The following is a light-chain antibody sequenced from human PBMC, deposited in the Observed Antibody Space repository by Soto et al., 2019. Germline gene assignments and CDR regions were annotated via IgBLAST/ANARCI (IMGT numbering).Light chain of an antibody. Sequence: QSALTQPASVSGSPGQSITISCTGTSSDVGGYNYVSWYQQHPGKAPKLMIYDVINRPSGVSNRFSGSKSGNTASLTTSGLQAEDEADYYCSSYTSSSTLGMFGGGTKVNVL. CDR2: DVI. CDR1: SSDVGGYNY. V-gene: IGLV2-14*01. J-gene: IGLJ3*02. CDR3: SSYTSSSTLGM.